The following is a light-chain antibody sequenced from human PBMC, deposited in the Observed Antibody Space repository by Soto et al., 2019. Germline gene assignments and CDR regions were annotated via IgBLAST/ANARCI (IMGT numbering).Light chain of an antibody. J-gene: IGKJ5*01. CDR1: QSISTW. V-gene: IGKV1-5*03. Sequence: DIQMTQSPSTLSASVGDRVTITCRASQSISTWLAWYQHKPGKAPKLLIYKASTLESGVSSRFSGTGSGTEFTVTISSLQPDDFATYYCQQYNSYSTFGQGTRLETK. CDR2: KAS. CDR3: QQYNSYST.